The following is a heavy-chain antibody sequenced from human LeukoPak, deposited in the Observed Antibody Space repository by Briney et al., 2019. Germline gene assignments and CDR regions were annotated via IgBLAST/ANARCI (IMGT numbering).Heavy chain of an antibody. Sequence: SVKVSCKTSGYSVNAYNMHWVRQAPGQGLEWMGVFIPVLGTANSTQNFQDRVTITADISTNTVYMELSSLRSEDTAVYYCARDYCSGGSYYPDAFDIWGQGTMVTVSS. CDR1: GYSVNAYN. V-gene: IGHV1-69*08. CDR2: FIPVLGTA. D-gene: IGHD2-15*01. J-gene: IGHJ3*02. CDR3: ARDYCSGGSYYPDAFDI.